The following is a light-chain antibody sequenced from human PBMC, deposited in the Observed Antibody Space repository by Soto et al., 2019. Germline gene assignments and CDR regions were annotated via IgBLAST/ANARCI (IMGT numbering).Light chain of an antibody. CDR1: QSVSSN. CDR3: QQYNNWPPVT. CDR2: RAS. V-gene: IGKV3-15*01. J-gene: IGKJ1*01. Sequence: EMVLTQSPATLSVSPGERNTLTCRASQSVSSNLAWDQQKPGQSPRLLIHRASTRATGITARFSGSGSGTEFTLTISSLQSEDFAVYYCQQYNNWPPVTFGQGTKVDIK.